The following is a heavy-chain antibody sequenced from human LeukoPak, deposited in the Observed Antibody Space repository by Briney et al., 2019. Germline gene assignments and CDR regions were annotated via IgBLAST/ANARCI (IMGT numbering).Heavy chain of an antibody. V-gene: IGHV4-39*01. Sequence: PSETLSLTCTVSGGSISSSSHYWGWIRQPPGKGLEWIGSIYYSGSTYYNPSLKSRVTISVDTSKNQFSLKLSSVTAPDTAVYYCARRYYDSSGYPPHFDYWGQGTLVTVSS. CDR1: GGSISSSSHY. J-gene: IGHJ4*02. D-gene: IGHD3-22*01. CDR3: ARRYYDSSGYPPHFDY. CDR2: IYYSGST.